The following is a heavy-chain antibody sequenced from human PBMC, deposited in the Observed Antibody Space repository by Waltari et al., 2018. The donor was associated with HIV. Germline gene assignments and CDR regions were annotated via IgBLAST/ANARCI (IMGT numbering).Heavy chain of an antibody. D-gene: IGHD3-10*01. Sequence: EVQLVESGGGLVQPGGSLRLSCAASGFTSSSHWMSGVRKAPGKGLEWVANIKQDGSEKYYVDSVNGRFTISRDNAENSLYLQMNSLRAEDTAVYYCARGGFYGSGSKVNWGQGTLVTVSS. J-gene: IGHJ4*02. CDR2: IKQDGSEK. CDR1: GFTSSSHW. V-gene: IGHV3-7*04. CDR3: ARGGFYGSGSKVN.